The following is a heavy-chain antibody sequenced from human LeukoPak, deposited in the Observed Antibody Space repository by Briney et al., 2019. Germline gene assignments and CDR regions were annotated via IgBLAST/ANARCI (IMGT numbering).Heavy chain of an antibody. Sequence: SETLSLTCTVSGGSISSGSYYWSWIRQPPGKGLEWIGYTHYSGSTNYNPSLKSRVTISVDTSRSQFSLKLSSVTAADTAVYYCARVYYSRSYDYWYFDIWGRGTLVTVSS. CDR3: ARVYYSRSYDYWYFDI. J-gene: IGHJ2*01. CDR2: THYSGST. CDR1: GGSISSGSYY. V-gene: IGHV4-61*01. D-gene: IGHD6-13*01.